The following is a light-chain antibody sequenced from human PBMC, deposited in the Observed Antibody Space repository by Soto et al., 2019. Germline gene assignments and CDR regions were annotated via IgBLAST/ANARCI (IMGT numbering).Light chain of an antibody. J-gene: IGKJ5*01. CDR3: QQYGNAPIT. Sequence: EIVLTQSPGTLSLSPGERATLSCRASQSVISTYLAWYQQKPGQAPRLLIYGASSRATGIPDRFSGSGSGTDFTLSISRLEVEDFAVYHCQQYGNAPITFGQGTRLEIK. CDR2: GAS. V-gene: IGKV3-20*01. CDR1: QSVISTY.